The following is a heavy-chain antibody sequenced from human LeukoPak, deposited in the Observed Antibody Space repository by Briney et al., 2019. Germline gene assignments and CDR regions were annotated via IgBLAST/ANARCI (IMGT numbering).Heavy chain of an antibody. CDR2: ISYDGSNK. Sequence: GRSLRLSCAASGFTFSSYAMHWVRQAPGKGLEWVALISYDGSNKYYADSVKGRFTISRDNSKNTLYLQMNSLRVEDTAVYYCAGPIFGVVMNPFDYWGQGILVTVSS. V-gene: IGHV3-30-3*01. D-gene: IGHD3-3*01. CDR3: AGPIFGVVMNPFDY. J-gene: IGHJ4*02. CDR1: GFTFSSYA.